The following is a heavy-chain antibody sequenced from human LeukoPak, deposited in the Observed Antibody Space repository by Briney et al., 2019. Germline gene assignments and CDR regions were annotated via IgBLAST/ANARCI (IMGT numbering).Heavy chain of an antibody. J-gene: IGHJ5*02. Sequence: GGSLRLSFAASGFTFSSYAMSWVRQAPGKGLEWVSAISGSGGSTYYADSVKGRFTISRDNSKNTLYLQMNSLRAEDTAVYYCAKDRAHYYGSGSQYSNWFDPWGQGTLVTVSS. CDR1: GFTFSSYA. V-gene: IGHV3-23*01. D-gene: IGHD3-10*01. CDR2: ISGSGGST. CDR3: AKDRAHYYGSGSQYSNWFDP.